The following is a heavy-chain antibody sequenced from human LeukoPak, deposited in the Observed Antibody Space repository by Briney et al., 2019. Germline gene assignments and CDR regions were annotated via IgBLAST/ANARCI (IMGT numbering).Heavy chain of an antibody. V-gene: IGHV4-39*07. D-gene: IGHD2-15*01. CDR1: GGSISSSSYY. CDR2: IYHSGST. J-gene: IGHJ5*02. Sequence: SETLSLTCTVSGGSISSSSYYWGWIRQPPGKGLEWIGSIYHSGSTYYNPSLKSRVTISVDTSKNQFSLKLSSVTAADTAVYYCARDIVVADNNWFDPWGQGILVSVSS. CDR3: ARDIVVADNNWFDP.